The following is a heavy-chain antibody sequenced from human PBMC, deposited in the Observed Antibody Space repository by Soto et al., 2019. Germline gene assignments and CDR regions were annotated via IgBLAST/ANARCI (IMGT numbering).Heavy chain of an antibody. J-gene: IGHJ4*02. CDR3: ARDSYSSSTTVTTAYFDY. Sequence: QVQLVQSGAEVKKPGSSVKVSCKASGGTFSSYTISWVRQAPGQGLEWMGRIIPILGIANYAQKFQGRVTITADKSTSTAYMELSSLRSEDTAVYYCARDSYSSSTTVTTAYFDYWGQGTLLTVSS. D-gene: IGHD4-17*01. V-gene: IGHV1-69*08. CDR2: IIPILGIA. CDR1: GGTFSSYT.